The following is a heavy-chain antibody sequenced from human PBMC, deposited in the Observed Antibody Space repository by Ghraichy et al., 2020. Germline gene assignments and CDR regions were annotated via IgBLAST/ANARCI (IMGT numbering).Heavy chain of an antibody. J-gene: IGHJ5*02. D-gene: IGHD4/OR15-4a*01. V-gene: IGHV3-23*01. CDR3: AKALTMEGIQGFDP. Sequence: GGSLRLSCAASGFTFNNYAMNWVRQAPGKGLEWVSAISFSGGTTYYADSVKGRFTISRDNSNNILYLQMNSLRAEDTAVYYCAKALTMEGIQGFDPWGQGTLVTVSS. CDR2: ISFSGGTT. CDR1: GFTFNNYA.